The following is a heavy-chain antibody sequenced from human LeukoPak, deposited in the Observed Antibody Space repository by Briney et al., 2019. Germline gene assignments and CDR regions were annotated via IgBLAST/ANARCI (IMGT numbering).Heavy chain of an antibody. CDR2: NNHSGSS. V-gene: IGHV4-34*01. CDR3: ARGEGSGSYSGSYFDY. Sequence: SETLSLTCAVYGGSFSDYYWSWIRQPPGKGLEWIGENNHSGSSNYNPSLKSRVTISVDTSKNQFSLKLSSVTAADTAVYYCARGEGSGSYSGSYFDYWGQGTLVTVSS. D-gene: IGHD1-26*01. J-gene: IGHJ4*02. CDR1: GGSFSDYY.